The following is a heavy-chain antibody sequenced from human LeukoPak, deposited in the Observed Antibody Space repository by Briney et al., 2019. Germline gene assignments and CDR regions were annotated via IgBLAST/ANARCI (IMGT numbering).Heavy chain of an antibody. J-gene: IGHJ4*02. V-gene: IGHV3-74*01. CDR1: GFTFSNYW. Sequence: SGGSLRLSCAASGFTFSNYWMHWVRQAPGKGLVWVSLTNSDGSNTNYADSVKGRFTISRDNAKNTLYLQMNSLGVDDTAVYYCAKDGQIDSSGYQYYFDYWGQGTLVTVSS. CDR2: TNSDGSNT. D-gene: IGHD3-22*01. CDR3: AKDGQIDSSGYQYYFDY.